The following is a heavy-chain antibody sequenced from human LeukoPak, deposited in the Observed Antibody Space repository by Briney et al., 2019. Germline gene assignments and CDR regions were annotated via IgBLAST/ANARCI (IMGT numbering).Heavy chain of an antibody. J-gene: IGHJ3*02. CDR2: INPSGGSA. CDR3: ARGAYDWNYAFDI. D-gene: IGHD1-1*01. Sequence: EASVKVSRKASGYTFTSYYMHWVRQPPGQGVEWMGIINPSGGSASYAQEFQGRVTMTRDTSTSTVYMELRSLRSEDTAVYYWARGAYDWNYAFDIWGQGTMVTVSS. V-gene: IGHV1-46*03. CDR1: GYTFTSYY.